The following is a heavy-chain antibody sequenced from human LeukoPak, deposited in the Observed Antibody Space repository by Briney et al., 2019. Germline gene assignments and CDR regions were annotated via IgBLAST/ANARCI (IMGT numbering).Heavy chain of an antibody. D-gene: IGHD5-18*01. CDR2: IIPILGIA. CDR1: GGTFSSYA. J-gene: IGHJ3*02. V-gene: IGHV1-69*04. Sequence: SVKVSCKASGGTFSSYAISWVRQAPGQGLEWMGRIIPILGIASYAQKFQGRVTITADKSTSTAYMELSSLRSEDTAVYYCARARGYSYGFSDAFDIWGQGTMVTVSS. CDR3: ARARGYSYGFSDAFDI.